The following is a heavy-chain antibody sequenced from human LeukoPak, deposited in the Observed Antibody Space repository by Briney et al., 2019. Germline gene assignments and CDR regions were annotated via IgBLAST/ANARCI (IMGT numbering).Heavy chain of an antibody. V-gene: IGHV1-2*02. CDR1: GYIFSDYN. CDR2: INPKSGGT. Sequence: GASVKVSCKASGYIFSDYNMHWVRQAPGQGLEWMGYINPKSGGTYYAQNFQGRVTMTRDTSISTAYMELNRLTSDDTATYYCARLRNDIGPWGQGTLVTVSS. J-gene: IGHJ5*02. CDR3: ARLRNDIGP.